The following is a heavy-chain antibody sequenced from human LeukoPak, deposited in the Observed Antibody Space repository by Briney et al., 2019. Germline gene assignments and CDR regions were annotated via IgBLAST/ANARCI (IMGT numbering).Heavy chain of an antibody. CDR3: ARVEMATMAAFDI. Sequence: SETLSLTCTVSGGSISSSSYYWGWIRQPPGKGLEWIGSIYYSGSTYYNPSLKSRVTISVDTSKNQFSLKLSSVTAADTAVYYCARVEMATMAAFDIWGQGTMVTVSS. J-gene: IGHJ3*02. D-gene: IGHD5-24*01. CDR2: IYYSGST. CDR1: GGSISSSSYY. V-gene: IGHV4-39*07.